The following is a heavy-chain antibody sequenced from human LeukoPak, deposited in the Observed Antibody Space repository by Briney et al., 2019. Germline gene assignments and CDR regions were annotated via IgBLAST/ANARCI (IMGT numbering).Heavy chain of an antibody. CDR3: ATAGGGLRYSSGWYRYFDY. CDR1: GSTLTELS. Sequence: ASVKVSCTVSGSTLTELSMHSVRQAPRTGRGGRGGFDTEDGETIYAQKSQGRATMTADTSTDTAYMELSSLRSEDTAVYNCATAGGGLRYSSGWYRYFDYWGQGTLVTVSS. J-gene: IGHJ4*02. D-gene: IGHD6-19*01. CDR2: FDTEDGET. V-gene: IGHV1-24*01.